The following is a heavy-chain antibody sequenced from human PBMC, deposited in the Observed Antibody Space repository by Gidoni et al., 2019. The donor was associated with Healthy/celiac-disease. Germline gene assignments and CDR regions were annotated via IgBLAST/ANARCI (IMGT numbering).Heavy chain of an antibody. CDR1: GFTFSSYS. J-gene: IGHJ4*02. V-gene: IGHV3-21*01. D-gene: IGHD6-19*01. Sequence: EVQLVESGGGLVQPGGSLRLSCAASGFTFSSYSMNWVRQAPGKGLEWVSSISSSSSYIYYADSVKGRFTISRDNAKNSLYLQMNSLRAEDTAVYYCARHDLGIAVAGYDYWGQGTLVTVSS. CDR2: ISSSSSYI. CDR3: ARHDLGIAVAGYDY.